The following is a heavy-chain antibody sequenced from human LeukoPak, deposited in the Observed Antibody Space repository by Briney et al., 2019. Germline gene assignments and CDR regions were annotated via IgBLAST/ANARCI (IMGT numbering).Heavy chain of an antibody. CDR3: AKDWACAQ. D-gene: IGHD7-27*01. Sequence: GGSLRLSCAASGFTFSSYAMSWVRQAPGKGLEWVSAISDNGGRKTYADSVKGRFTISRDNSKNTLYLQMNRLRAEDTAVYYCAKDWACAQWGQGILVTVSP. CDR1: GFTFSSYA. V-gene: IGHV3-23*01. J-gene: IGHJ4*02. CDR2: ISDNGGRK.